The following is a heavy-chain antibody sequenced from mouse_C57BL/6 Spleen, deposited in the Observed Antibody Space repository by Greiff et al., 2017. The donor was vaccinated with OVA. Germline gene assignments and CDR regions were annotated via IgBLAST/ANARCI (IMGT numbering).Heavy chain of an antibody. V-gene: IGHV1-22*01. J-gene: IGHJ4*01. CDR2: INPNNGGT. CDR3: ARPNYYGTGFYAMDY. D-gene: IGHD1-1*01. Sequence: EVKLEESGPELVKPGASVKMSCKASGYTFTDYNMHWVKQSHGKSLEWIGYINPNNGGTSYNQKFKGKATLTVNKSSSTAYMELRSLTSEDSAVYYCARPNYYGTGFYAMDYWGQGTSVTVSS. CDR1: GYTFTDYN.